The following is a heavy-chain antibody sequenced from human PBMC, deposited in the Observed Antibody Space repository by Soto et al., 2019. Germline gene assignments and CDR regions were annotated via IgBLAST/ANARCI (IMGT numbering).Heavy chain of an antibody. CDR3: ARDPAVAFDV. CDR2: ISAYNGNT. V-gene: IGHV1-18*04. J-gene: IGHJ4*02. Sequence: GASVKSSCKASGYTFTSYGISWGRQARGQVLERMGWISAYNGNTKDAQKLQGRDTITTATSTSTAYMELRSLISDDTAVYDCARDPAVAFDVWGQGTLVTVSS. D-gene: IGHD6-19*01. CDR1: GYTFTSYG.